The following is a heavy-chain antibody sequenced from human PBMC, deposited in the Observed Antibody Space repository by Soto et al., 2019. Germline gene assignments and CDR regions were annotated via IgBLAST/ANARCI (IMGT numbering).Heavy chain of an antibody. CDR2: IIPIFGTA. Sequence: QVQLVQSGAEVKKPGSSVKVSCKASGGTFSSYAISWGRQAPGQGLEWMGGIIPIFGTANYAQKFQGRVMITADESPSTAYIELSSLRSEDTAVYYCARDQRVGATVCCMDVWGQGTTVTVSS. CDR1: GGTFSSYA. J-gene: IGHJ6*02. CDR3: ARDQRVGATVCCMDV. V-gene: IGHV1-69*01. D-gene: IGHD1-26*01.